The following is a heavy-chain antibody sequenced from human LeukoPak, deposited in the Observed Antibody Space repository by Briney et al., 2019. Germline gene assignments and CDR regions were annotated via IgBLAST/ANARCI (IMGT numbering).Heavy chain of an antibody. D-gene: IGHD2-2*01. V-gene: IGHV1-2*02. CDR1: VYTFTDYY. CDR2: INPNSGGT. J-gene: IGHJ5*02. CDR3: ARGVGYCSSTSCYSGYWFDP. Sequence: ASVKVSCKASVYTFTDYYMHWVRQAPGQGLEWMGWINPNSGGTDYTQKFQGRVTKTRNTSISTAYMELSSLRSEDTAVYYCARGVGYCSSTSCYSGYWFDPWGQGTLVTVSS.